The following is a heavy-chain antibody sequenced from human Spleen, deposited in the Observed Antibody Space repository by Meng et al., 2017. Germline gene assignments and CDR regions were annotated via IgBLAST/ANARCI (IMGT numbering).Heavy chain of an antibody. CDR1: GYSFTTFW. Sequence: KVSCKGSGYSFTTFWIGWVRQMPGKGLEWMGIIHPGYSDDRYSPSFQGQVTISVDKSISTAYLQWSGLKASDTAMYYCARHEKCTGGSCYSHFDYWGQGTLVTVSS. D-gene: IGHD2-15*01. CDR3: ARHEKCTGGSCYSHFDY. J-gene: IGHJ4*02. CDR2: IHPGYSDD. V-gene: IGHV5-51*01.